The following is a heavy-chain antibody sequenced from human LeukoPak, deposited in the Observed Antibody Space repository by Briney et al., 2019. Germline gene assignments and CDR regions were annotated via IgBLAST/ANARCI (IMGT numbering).Heavy chain of an antibody. Sequence: SETLSLTCAVYGGSFSGYYWSWIRQPPGKGLEWIGEINHSGSTNYNPSLKSRVTISVDTSKNQFSLKLSSATAADTAVYYCARGDYSPSPFDPWGQGTLVTVSS. CDR3: ARGDYSPSPFDP. CDR1: GGSFSGYY. J-gene: IGHJ5*02. CDR2: INHSGST. D-gene: IGHD2-15*01. V-gene: IGHV4-34*01.